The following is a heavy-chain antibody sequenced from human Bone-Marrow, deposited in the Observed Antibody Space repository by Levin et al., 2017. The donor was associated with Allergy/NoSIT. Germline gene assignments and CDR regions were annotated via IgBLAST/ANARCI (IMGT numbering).Heavy chain of an antibody. Sequence: GESLKISCTASGSMFANYYIHWVRQGPGQGLEWVGVTNPLGAGTRYAQRFQGRATMSRDTSTSTIFMELSRLRSDDTAIYYCASVTVFGVLDWGQGTLLIVSS. J-gene: IGHJ4*02. CDR1: GSMFANYY. D-gene: IGHD3-3*01. CDR2: TNPLGAGT. CDR3: ASVTVFGVLD. V-gene: IGHV1-46*01.